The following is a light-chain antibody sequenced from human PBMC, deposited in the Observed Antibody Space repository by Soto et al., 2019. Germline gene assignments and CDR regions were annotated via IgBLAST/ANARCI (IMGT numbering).Light chain of an antibody. CDR1: SSNIGAGYE. CDR3: QSYDSSLRGVV. Sequence: QAVVTQPPSVSGAPGQRVTISCTGSSSNIGAGYEVHWYHQLPGRAPKLLISGNSNRPSGVPDRFSGSKSGTSASLAITGLQAEDEADYYCQSYDSSLRGVVFGGGTKVTVL. J-gene: IGLJ2*01. V-gene: IGLV1-40*01. CDR2: GNS.